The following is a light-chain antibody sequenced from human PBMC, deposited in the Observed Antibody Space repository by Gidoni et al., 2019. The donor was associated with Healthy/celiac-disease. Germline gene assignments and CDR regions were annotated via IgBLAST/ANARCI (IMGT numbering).Light chain of an antibody. CDR3: AAWDDSLNGVV. CDR1: SSNIGSNT. CDR2: SNT. J-gene: IGLJ2*01. Sequence: QAVLTQPPSAAGTPGQRVTISCSGSSSNIGSNTVNWYQQLPGTAPKLLIYSNTQRPSGVPDRFSGSTSGTSASLAISGLQSEDEADYYCAAWDDSLNGVVFGGGTKLTVL. V-gene: IGLV1-44*01.